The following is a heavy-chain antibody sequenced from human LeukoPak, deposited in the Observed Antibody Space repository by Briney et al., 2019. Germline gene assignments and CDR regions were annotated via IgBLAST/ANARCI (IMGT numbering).Heavy chain of an antibody. D-gene: IGHD1-26*01. J-gene: IGHJ5*02. Sequence: GGSLRLSCAASGFTFSSYGMHWVRQAPGKGLEWVAFIRYDGSNKYYADSVKGRFTVSRDNSKNTMYLQMNSLRAEDTAVYYCARDWRVGAEPFDPWGQGTLVTVSS. CDR3: ARDWRVGAEPFDP. CDR2: IRYDGSNK. V-gene: IGHV3-30*02. CDR1: GFTFSSYG.